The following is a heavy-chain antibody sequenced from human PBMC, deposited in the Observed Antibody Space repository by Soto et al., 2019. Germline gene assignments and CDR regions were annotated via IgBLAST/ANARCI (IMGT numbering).Heavy chain of an antibody. CDR1: GGTIMSPDW. V-gene: IGHV4-4*02. Sequence: SSETLSLTCVVSGGTIMSPDWWTFVRQPPGKGLEWIGEIFQSGSTNYTPSLESRVTISVDKSKNQFSLTLTSVTAADTAVYFCARGRGRYSSGWSWFDPWGQGILVTVSS. D-gene: IGHD6-19*01. CDR3: ARGRGRYSSGWSWFDP. CDR2: IFQSGST. J-gene: IGHJ5*02.